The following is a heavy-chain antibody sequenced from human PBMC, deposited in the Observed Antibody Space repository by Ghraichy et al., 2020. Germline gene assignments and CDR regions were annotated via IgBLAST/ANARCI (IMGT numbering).Heavy chain of an antibody. D-gene: IGHD4-11*01. CDR2: IYWNDDK. CDR3: AHRLRYYSNFPVYFDY. Sequence: SGPTLVKPTQTLTLTCTFSGFSLSTSGVGVGWIRQPPGKALEWLALIYWNDDKRYSPSLKSRLTITKDTSKNQVVLTMTNMDPVDTATYYCAHRLRYYSNFPVYFDYWGQGTLVTVSS. V-gene: IGHV2-5*01. J-gene: IGHJ4*02. CDR1: GFSLSTSGVG.